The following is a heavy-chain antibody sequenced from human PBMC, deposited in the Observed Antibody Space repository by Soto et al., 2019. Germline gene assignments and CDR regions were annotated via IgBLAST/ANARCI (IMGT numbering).Heavy chain of an antibody. Sequence: EVRLLESGGGFVQPGGSLRLSCVASGFTFSSDAMSWVRQAPGTGLEWVSTISGSGGQFYYADSVKGRFTISRDNSKNTLYLQMNSLRVEDAALYYCAKRATASWYVFDCWGQGTLVTVSS. D-gene: IGHD6-13*01. CDR3: AKRATASWYVFDC. J-gene: IGHJ4*02. CDR1: GFTFSSDA. CDR2: ISGSGGQF. V-gene: IGHV3-23*01.